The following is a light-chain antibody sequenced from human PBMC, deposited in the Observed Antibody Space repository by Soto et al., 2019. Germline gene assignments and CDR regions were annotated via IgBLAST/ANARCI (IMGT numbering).Light chain of an antibody. V-gene: IGKV1-5*03. CDR3: QQFSSYSEA. Sequence: DIQLTQSPSTLSASVGDRVTLTCRASQSISSWLAWYQQKPGKAPKLLIYKASSLESGVPSRFSGSGSGTEFTLTISRLQPDDFSAYYCQQFSSYSEAFGRGTKVDIK. CDR1: QSISSW. CDR2: KAS. J-gene: IGKJ1*01.